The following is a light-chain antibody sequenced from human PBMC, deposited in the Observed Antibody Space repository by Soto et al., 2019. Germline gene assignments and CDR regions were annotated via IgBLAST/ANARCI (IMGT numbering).Light chain of an antibody. CDR1: QSVRSN. J-gene: IGKJ2*01. CDR2: GAS. CDR3: QQYNNWPPIT. Sequence: EIVMTQSPATLSVSPGERATLSCRASQSVRSNLAWYQQKPGQAPSLLSYGASTRATVIPARFSGSGSGTEFTLSISSLQSEDFAVYYCQQYNNWPPITFGQGTKLEIK. V-gene: IGKV3-15*01.